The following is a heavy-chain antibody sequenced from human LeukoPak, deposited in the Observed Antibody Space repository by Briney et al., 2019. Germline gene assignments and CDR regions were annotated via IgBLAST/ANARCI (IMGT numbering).Heavy chain of an antibody. CDR3: ARRVRSWDLDY. CDR1: GVSFSGYY. V-gene: IGHV4-34*01. D-gene: IGHD2-15*01. J-gene: IGHJ4*02. Sequence: PSETLSLTCAVYGVSFSGYYWSWIRQPPGKGLEWIGEINHSGSTNYNPSLKSRVTLSVDTSKNQFSLKLSPVTAADTAVYYCARRVRSWDLDYWGQGTLVTVSS. CDR2: INHSGST.